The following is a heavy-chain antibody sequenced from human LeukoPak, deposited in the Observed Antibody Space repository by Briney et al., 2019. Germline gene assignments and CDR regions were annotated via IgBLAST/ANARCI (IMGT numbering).Heavy chain of an antibody. CDR1: GITLSNYA. Sequence: GGSLRLSCVVSGITLSNYAMSWVRPAPGEGLEWVSGISESGGSTKYADSVKGRFTISRDNSLNTVYLQMNSLRAEDTAVYFCAKRGIVIRGVLIIGFHKEAYYFDYWGQGILVTVSS. V-gene: IGHV3-23*01. CDR2: ISESGGST. CDR3: AKRGIVIRGVLIIGFHKEAYYFDY. D-gene: IGHD3-10*01. J-gene: IGHJ4*02.